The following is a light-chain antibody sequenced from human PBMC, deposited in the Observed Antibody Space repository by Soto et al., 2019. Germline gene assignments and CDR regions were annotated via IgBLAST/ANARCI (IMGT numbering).Light chain of an antibody. V-gene: IGLV2-14*03. CDR3: SSYTSSNTLV. J-gene: IGLJ1*01. CDR1: SGDVGGPNY. Sequence: QSALTQPASVSGSPGQSITISCTGTSGDVGGPNYVSWFQQHPGKAPKLMIYDVSIRPSGVSNRFSGSKSGNTASLTISGLQADDEADYYCSSYTSSNTLVFGTGTKLTVL. CDR2: DVS.